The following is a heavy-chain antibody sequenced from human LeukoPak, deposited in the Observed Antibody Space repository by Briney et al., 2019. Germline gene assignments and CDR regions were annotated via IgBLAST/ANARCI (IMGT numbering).Heavy chain of an antibody. V-gene: IGHV1-3*01. CDR3: ARDHRTESDGYYFVNELWYLDL. CDR1: GFTFRNYG. Sequence: ASVKVSCKASGFTFRNYGMHWVRQAPGQRLEWMGWINPTNEKTKYSEKFQGRVTISRDTGASTVYMELSSLRSEDTAVYYCARDHRTESDGYYFVNELWYLDLWGRGTLVSVSS. D-gene: IGHD3-22*01. CDR2: INPTNEKT. J-gene: IGHJ2*01.